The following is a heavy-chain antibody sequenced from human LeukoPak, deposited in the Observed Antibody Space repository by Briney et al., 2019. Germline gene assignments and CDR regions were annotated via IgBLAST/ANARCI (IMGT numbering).Heavy chain of an antibody. V-gene: IGHV3-30*18. Sequence: PGGSLRLSCAASGFSFSDYGIHWVRQAPGKGLEWVAVISFDGSNKYYADSVKGRLTISRDNSKTTLSLQMNSLRVEDTAVYYCAKDGAYINYQYYFDSWGRGTLVTVSS. D-gene: IGHD4-11*01. J-gene: IGHJ4*02. CDR3: AKDGAYINYQYYFDS. CDR2: ISFDGSNK. CDR1: GFSFSDYG.